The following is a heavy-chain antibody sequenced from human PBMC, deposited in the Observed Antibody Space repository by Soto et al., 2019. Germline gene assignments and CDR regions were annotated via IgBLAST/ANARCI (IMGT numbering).Heavy chain of an antibody. CDR1: GFTFSSYW. D-gene: IGHD5-18*01. V-gene: IGHV3-7*03. CDR3: ARFGDGYIYYSYYGMDV. Sequence: GGSLRLSCAASGFTFSSYWMSWVRQAPGKGLEWVANIKQDGSEKYYVDSVKGRFTISRDNAKNSLYLQMNSLRAEDTAVYYCARFGDGYIYYSYYGMDVWGQGTTVTVSS. J-gene: IGHJ6*02. CDR2: IKQDGSEK.